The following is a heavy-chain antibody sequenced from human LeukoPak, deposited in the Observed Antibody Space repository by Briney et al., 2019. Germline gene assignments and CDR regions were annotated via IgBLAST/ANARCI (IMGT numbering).Heavy chain of an antibody. D-gene: IGHD1-14*01. V-gene: IGHV1-8*01. Sequence: ASVKVSCKTSEYPFTTYEINWVRQAAGQGLEWMGWVHPDIGYADYAQKFQGRVTMTSDTSISTAYMELSSLRSDDTAVYFCARGPRNDPWGQGTLVTVSS. CDR1: EYPFTTYE. CDR3: ARGPRNDP. CDR2: VHPDIGYA. J-gene: IGHJ5*02.